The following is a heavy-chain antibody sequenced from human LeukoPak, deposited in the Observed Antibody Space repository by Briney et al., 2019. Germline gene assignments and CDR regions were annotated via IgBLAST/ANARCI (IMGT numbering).Heavy chain of an antibody. Sequence: PGGSLRLSCAASGFTFSSYSMNWVRQAPGKGLEWVSSITSSSTYIYYADSVKGRFTISRDNAKNSLYLQMNSLRAEDTGVYYCARDRGYSYGYYSANHFDYWGQGTLVTVSS. CDR2: ITSSSTYI. J-gene: IGHJ4*02. D-gene: IGHD5-18*01. CDR3: ARDRGYSYGYYSANHFDY. CDR1: GFTFSSYS. V-gene: IGHV3-21*01.